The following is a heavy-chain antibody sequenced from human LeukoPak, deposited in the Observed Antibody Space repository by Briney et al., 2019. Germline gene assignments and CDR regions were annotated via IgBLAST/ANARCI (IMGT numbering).Heavy chain of an antibody. J-gene: IGHJ4*02. CDR2: IWYNGSKK. CDR1: GFTFSDHG. CDR3: ARDPYGSGDGYFDY. D-gene: IGHD3-10*01. V-gene: IGHV3-33*01. Sequence: GGSLRLSCAASGFTFSDHGMHWVRKAPGKGLEWVAIIWYNGSKKYYAESVKGRFTISRDNSKNTLYLQMSSLRAEDTAVYYCARDPYGSGDGYFDYWGQGTLVTVSS.